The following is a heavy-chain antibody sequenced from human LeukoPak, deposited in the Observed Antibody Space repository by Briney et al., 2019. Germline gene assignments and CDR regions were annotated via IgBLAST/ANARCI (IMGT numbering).Heavy chain of an antibody. Sequence: SETLSLTCTVPGGSISGDHWNWIRQPPGKGLEWIGYIYSGGSTNYNPSLKSRVTISLDTSKNQFSLNLSSVTAADTVVYYCARHLTYYDAFDIWGQGTMVTVSS. D-gene: IGHD3-10*01. CDR2: IYSGGST. CDR1: GGSISGDH. J-gene: IGHJ3*02. V-gene: IGHV4-59*08. CDR3: ARHLTYYDAFDI.